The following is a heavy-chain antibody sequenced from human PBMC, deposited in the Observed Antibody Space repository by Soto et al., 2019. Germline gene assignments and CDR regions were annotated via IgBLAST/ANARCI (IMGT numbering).Heavy chain of an antibody. CDR1: GYTFTSHY. J-gene: IGHJ4*02. CDR2: INPSGGST. D-gene: IGHD6-19*01. CDR3: ARVSAVTGTN. V-gene: IGHV1-46*01. Sequence: ASVKVSCKASGYTFTSHYMNWVRQAPGQGLGWMGVINPSGGSTNYAQKFQGRVIMTRDTSTSTVYMELSRLRSEDTAVYYCARVSAVTGTNWGQGTLVTVS.